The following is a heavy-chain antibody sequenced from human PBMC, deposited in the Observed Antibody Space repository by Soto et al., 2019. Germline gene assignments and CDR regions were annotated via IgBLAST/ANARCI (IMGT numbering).Heavy chain of an antibody. Sequence: GSLRLSCAASVFTGSAYTINWVRQAPGKGLEWVASITRDSNHIYFADSVKGRFTLSRDNAKNSVYLQMNSLRAEDTAIYFCARPFIVGSTTLGYWGQGTLVTVSS. CDR2: ITRDSNHI. J-gene: IGHJ4*02. V-gene: IGHV3-21*01. D-gene: IGHD1-26*01. CDR3: ARPFIVGSTTLGY. CDR1: VFTGSAYT.